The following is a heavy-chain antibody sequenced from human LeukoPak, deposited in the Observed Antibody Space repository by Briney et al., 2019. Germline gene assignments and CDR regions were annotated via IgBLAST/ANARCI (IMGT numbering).Heavy chain of an antibody. CDR2: INPSGGST. Sequence: ASVKVSCKASGYTFTSYYMHWVRQAPGQGLEWMGLINPSGGSTRYTQKFQGRVTMTRDTSTTTVYMELSSLRSEDTAVYYCARDLRGRLYDSSGYSFDSWGQGTLVTVSS. CDR1: GYTFTSYY. V-gene: IGHV1-46*01. J-gene: IGHJ4*02. CDR3: ARDLRGRLYDSSGYSFDS. D-gene: IGHD3-22*01.